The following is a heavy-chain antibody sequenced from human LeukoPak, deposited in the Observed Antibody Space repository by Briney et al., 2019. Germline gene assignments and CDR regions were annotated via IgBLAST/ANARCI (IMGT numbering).Heavy chain of an antibody. CDR1: GGSISSYY. Sequence: SETLSLTCTVSGGSISSYYWSWIRQPPGKGLEGIGYIYYSGSTNYNPSLKSRVTISVDTSKNQFSLKLSSVTAADTAVYYCARGKCSGGSCYRDYWGQGTLVTVSS. CDR2: IYYSGST. V-gene: IGHV4-59*01. CDR3: ARGKCSGGSCYRDY. J-gene: IGHJ4*02. D-gene: IGHD2-15*01.